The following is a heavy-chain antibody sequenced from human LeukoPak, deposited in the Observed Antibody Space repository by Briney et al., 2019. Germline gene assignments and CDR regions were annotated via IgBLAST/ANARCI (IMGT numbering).Heavy chain of an antibody. CDR2: IYYSGST. V-gene: IGHV4-59*01. CDR3: ARDGGWFDP. D-gene: IGHD3-16*01. J-gene: IGHJ5*02. CDR1: GGSISSYY. Sequence: SETLSLTCTVSGGSISSYYWSWIRQPPGRGLEWIGYIYYSGSTNYNPSLKSRVTISVDTSKNQFSLKLSSVTAADTAVYYCARDGGWFDPWGQGTLVTVSS.